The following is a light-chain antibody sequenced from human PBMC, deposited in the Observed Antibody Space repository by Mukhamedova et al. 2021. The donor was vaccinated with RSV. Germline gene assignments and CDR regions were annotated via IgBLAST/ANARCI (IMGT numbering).Light chain of an antibody. CDR3: QQADSFSFT. J-gene: IGKJ3*01. V-gene: IGKV1-12*01. Sequence: WYQRRVHGKVPKLLIYAASTLHRGVPSRFSVGGSGADFTLTISSLQPEDFATYYCQQADSFSFTFGPGTKVDIK. CDR2: AAS.